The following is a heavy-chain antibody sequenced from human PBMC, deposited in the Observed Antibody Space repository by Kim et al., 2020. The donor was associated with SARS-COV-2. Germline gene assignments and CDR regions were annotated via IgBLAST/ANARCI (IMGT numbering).Heavy chain of an antibody. V-gene: IGHV3-7*01. D-gene: IGHD3-3*01. CDR3: ARQNQGGNYYDFWSGYHEPVDWFDP. CDR1: GFTFSSYW. Sequence: GGSLRLSCAASGFTFSSYWMSWVRQAPGKGLEWVANIKQDGSEKYYVDSVKGRFTISRDNAKNSLYLQMNSLRAEDTAVYYCARQNQGGNYYDFWSGYHEPVDWFDPWGQGTLVTVSS. CDR2: IKQDGSEK. J-gene: IGHJ5*02.